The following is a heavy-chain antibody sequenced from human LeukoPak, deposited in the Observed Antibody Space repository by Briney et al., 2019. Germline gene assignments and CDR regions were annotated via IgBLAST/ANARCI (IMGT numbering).Heavy chain of an antibody. CDR3: AKDIGQQLALFDY. V-gene: IGHV3-9*01. CDR1: GFTFDDYA. J-gene: IGHJ4*02. Sequence: PGRSLRLSCAASGFTFDDYAMHWVRQAPGKGLEWVSGINWNSGSIGYTDSVKGRFTISRDNAKNSLYLQMNSLRAEDTALYYCAKDIGQQLALFDYWGQGTLVTVSS. D-gene: IGHD6-13*01. CDR2: INWNSGSI.